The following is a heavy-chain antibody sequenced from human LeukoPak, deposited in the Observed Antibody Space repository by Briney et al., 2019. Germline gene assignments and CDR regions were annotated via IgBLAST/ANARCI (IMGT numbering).Heavy chain of an antibody. Sequence: ASVKVTCKASGYTFTSYDINWVRQATGQGLEWMGWMNPNSGNTGYAQKFQGRVTMTRNTSISTAYTELSSLRSEDTAVYYCASSDCTNGVCFHDYWGQGTLVTVSS. V-gene: IGHV1-8*01. D-gene: IGHD2-8*01. J-gene: IGHJ4*02. CDR1: GYTFTSYD. CDR2: MNPNSGNT. CDR3: ASSDCTNGVCFHDY.